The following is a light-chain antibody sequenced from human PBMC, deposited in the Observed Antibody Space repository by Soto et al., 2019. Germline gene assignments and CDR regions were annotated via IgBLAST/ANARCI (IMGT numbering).Light chain of an antibody. V-gene: IGKV3-11*01. Sequence: EIVLTQSPATLSLSPGERATLSCRASQSVSSYLAWYQQKPGQAPRLLIYDASNRATGIPARFSGSGSGTDFTLTISSLDPEDFAVYYCQQRYTFGQGTKLEIK. CDR2: DAS. J-gene: IGKJ2*01. CDR3: QQRYT. CDR1: QSVSSY.